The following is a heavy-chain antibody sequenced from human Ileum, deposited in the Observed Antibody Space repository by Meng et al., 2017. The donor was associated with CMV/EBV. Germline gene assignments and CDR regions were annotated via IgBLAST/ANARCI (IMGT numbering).Heavy chain of an antibody. CDR3: VGVRTFNYGSSGHSLDY. CDR1: GLTFERHW. Sequence: GGSLRLSCEASGLTFERHWMTWVRQAPGKGLEWVANIKKDGSEQNYVDSVKGRFTISRDNAKNSLYLQMNSLRVEDTAAYYCVGVRTFNYGSSGHSLDYWGQGTLVTVSS. J-gene: IGHJ4*02. V-gene: IGHV3-7*03. CDR2: IKKDGSEQ. D-gene: IGHD3-22*01.